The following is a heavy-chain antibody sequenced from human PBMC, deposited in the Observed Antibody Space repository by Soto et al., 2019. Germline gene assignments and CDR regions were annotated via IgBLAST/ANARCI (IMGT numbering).Heavy chain of an antibody. CDR2: ISGSGGST. CDR1: GFTFRSID. CDR3: AKGYCSGGSCYSEYYYGMDV. V-gene: IGHV3-23*01. D-gene: IGHD2-15*01. Sequence: GESLRLACAVSGFTFRSIDMSWDRQAPGEGLEWVSAISGSGGSTYYGDSVKGRFTISRDNSKNTLYLQTNSLRAEDTAVYYCAKGYCSGGSCYSEYYYGMDVWGQGTTVTVSS. J-gene: IGHJ6*02.